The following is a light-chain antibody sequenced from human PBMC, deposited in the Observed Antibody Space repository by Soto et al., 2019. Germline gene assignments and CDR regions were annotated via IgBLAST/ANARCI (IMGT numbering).Light chain of an antibody. CDR3: QQSGSSPWT. CDR1: QSVSSSY. Sequence: EIVLTQAPGTLSFSPGERATLSCRASQSVSSSYLAWYQQKPGQAPRPLIYGASSRAIGIPDRFSGSGSGTDFTLTISRLEPEDFAVYYCQQSGSSPWTFGQGTKLDSK. V-gene: IGKV3-20*01. J-gene: IGKJ1*01. CDR2: GAS.